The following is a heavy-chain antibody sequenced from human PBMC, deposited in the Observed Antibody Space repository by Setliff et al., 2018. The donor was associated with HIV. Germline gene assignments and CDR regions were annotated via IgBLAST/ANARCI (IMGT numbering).Heavy chain of an antibody. V-gene: IGHV1-2*02. D-gene: IGHD2-15*01. CDR3: ARDFCGSSCSSGYGYFDH. CDR1: GYTFTDYY. CDR2: INPKSGGT. Sequence: ASVKVSCKASGYTFTDYYMHWVRQAPGQGLEWMGWINPKSGGTNSALKFQGRVTMTRDQSISTAYMELSRLRSDDTAVYYCARDFCGSSCSSGYGYFDHWGQGTQVTVSS. J-gene: IGHJ4*02.